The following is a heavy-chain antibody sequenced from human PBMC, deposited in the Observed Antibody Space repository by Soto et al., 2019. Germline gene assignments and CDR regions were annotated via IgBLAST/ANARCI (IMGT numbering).Heavy chain of an antibody. J-gene: IGHJ5*02. Sequence: SETLSLTCAVYGGSFSGYYWSWIRQPPGKGLEWIGEINHSGSTNYNPSLKSRVTISVDTSKNQFSLKLSSVTAADTAVYYCARGRGTIFGVVWRTVTTWFDPWGQGTLVTVSS. CDR1: GGSFSGYY. CDR3: ARGRGTIFGVVWRTVTTWFDP. V-gene: IGHV4-34*01. CDR2: INHSGST. D-gene: IGHD3-3*01.